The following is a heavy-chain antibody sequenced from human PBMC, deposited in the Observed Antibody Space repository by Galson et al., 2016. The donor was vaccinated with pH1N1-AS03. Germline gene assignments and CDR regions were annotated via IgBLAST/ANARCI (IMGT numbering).Heavy chain of an antibody. Sequence: SVKVSCKASGGTFGSYVMHWVRQAPGQRLEWMGWINAGNGNTTYSQSFQGRVTITRDTSASKAYMELSSLRSEDTAVYYCARGRGSYGMDVWGQGTTVTVSS. D-gene: IGHD1-26*01. J-gene: IGHJ6*02. CDR2: INAGNGNT. CDR1: GGTFGSYV. CDR3: ARGRGSYGMDV. V-gene: IGHV1-3*01.